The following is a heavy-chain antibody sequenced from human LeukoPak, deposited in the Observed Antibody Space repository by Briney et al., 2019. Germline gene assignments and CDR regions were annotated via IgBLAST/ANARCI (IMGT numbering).Heavy chain of an antibody. CDR2: ISGSGGST. Sequence: RPGGSLRLSCAASGFTFSGYGMSWVRQAPGKGLKWVSAISGSGGSTYYADSVKGRITISRDNSKNTLYLQMNSLRAEDTAVYYCAKGVGYCSGGSCQQFDYWGQGTLVTVSS. V-gene: IGHV3-23*01. D-gene: IGHD2-15*01. CDR3: AKGVGYCSGGSCQQFDY. J-gene: IGHJ4*02. CDR1: GFTFSGYG.